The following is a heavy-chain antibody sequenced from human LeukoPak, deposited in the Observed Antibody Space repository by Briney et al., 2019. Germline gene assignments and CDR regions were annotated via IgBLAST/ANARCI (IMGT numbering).Heavy chain of an antibody. V-gene: IGHV3-23*01. J-gene: IGHJ4*02. CDR2: VRGTGSDT. D-gene: IGHD4-11*01. CDR1: GFTFSTYA. Sequence: PGGSLRLSCAASGFTFSTYAMSWVRQAPGKGLEWVSAVRGTGSDTYYADSVRGRFTISRDNSKNTLYLQMDRLRAEDTAIYFCAKISRRSSNYDSPYDYWGQGTLVTVSS. CDR3: AKISRRSSNYDSPYDY.